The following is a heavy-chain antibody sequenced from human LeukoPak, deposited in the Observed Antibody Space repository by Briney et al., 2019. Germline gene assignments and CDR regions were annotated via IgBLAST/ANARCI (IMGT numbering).Heavy chain of an antibody. Sequence: GGSLRLSCAASGFTFSSNAMTWVRPAPGKGLECVSAITGGGDTTYYADSVKGRFTISRDNSENTLYLQMNSLRAEDTALYYCAKPSGSSGYYQLPIDFWGQGVLATVSS. CDR3: AKPSGSSGYYQLPIDF. J-gene: IGHJ4*02. D-gene: IGHD3-22*01. V-gene: IGHV3-23*01. CDR1: GFTFSSNA. CDR2: ITGGGDTT.